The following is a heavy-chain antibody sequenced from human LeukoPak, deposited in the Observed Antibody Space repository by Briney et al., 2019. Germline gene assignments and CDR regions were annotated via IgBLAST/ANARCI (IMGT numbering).Heavy chain of an antibody. Sequence: PGGSLRLSCAASGFTFSSYGMHWVRQAPGKGLEWVAVISYDGSNKYYADSVKGRFTISRDNPKNTLYLQMNSLRAEDTAVYYCAKDPYSSSPYYYYYYMDVWGKGTTVTVSS. D-gene: IGHD6-6*01. CDR1: GFTFSSYG. J-gene: IGHJ6*03. V-gene: IGHV3-30*18. CDR2: ISYDGSNK. CDR3: AKDPYSSSPYYYYYYMDV.